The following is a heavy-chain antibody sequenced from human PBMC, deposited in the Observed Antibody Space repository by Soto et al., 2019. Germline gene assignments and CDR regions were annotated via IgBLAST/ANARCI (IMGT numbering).Heavy chain of an antibody. J-gene: IGHJ4*02. Sequence: PGGSLRLSCAASGFTFNSYWMNWVRQAPGKGLEWVANIKQDGSEKYYVDSVKGRFTISRDNAKNSLYLQMNSLRAEDTAVYYCARRYCSGGSCQAYFDYWGQGTVVTVSS. CDR1: GFTFNSYW. CDR2: IKQDGSEK. V-gene: IGHV3-7*01. D-gene: IGHD2-15*01. CDR3: ARRYCSGGSCQAYFDY.